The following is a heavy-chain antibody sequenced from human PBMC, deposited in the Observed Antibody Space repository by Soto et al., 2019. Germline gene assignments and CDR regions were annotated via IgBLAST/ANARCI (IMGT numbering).Heavy chain of an antibody. D-gene: IGHD3-22*01. Sequence: GSLRLSCAASGFTFSSYSMNWVRQAPGKGLEWVSYITSSSSAIYYADSVKGRFTISRDNAKNSLYLQMNSLRDEDTAVYYCVKVYYDISGTESGFDHWGQGALVTVSS. CDR3: VKVYYDISGTESGFDH. J-gene: IGHJ4*02. CDR1: GFTFSSYS. CDR2: ITSSSSAI. V-gene: IGHV3-48*02.